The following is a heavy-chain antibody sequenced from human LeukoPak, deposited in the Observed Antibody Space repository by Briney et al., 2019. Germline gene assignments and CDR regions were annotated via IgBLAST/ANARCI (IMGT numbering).Heavy chain of an antibody. D-gene: IGHD5-24*01. CDR2: IYTSGST. Sequence: SETLSLTCTVSGGSISTYYLSWIRQPAGKGLEWIGRIYTSGSTNYNPSLKSRVTMSVDTSKNQFSLKLSSVTAADTAVYYCARFSVEMATNYYFGYWGQGTLVTVSS. CDR3: ARFSVEMATNYYFGY. CDR1: GGSISTYY. V-gene: IGHV4-4*07. J-gene: IGHJ4*02.